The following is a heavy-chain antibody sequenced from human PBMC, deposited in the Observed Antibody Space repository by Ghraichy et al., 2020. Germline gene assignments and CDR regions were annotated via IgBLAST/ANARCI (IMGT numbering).Heavy chain of an antibody. CDR3: ARDDKIATVTTPMRAFDI. V-gene: IGHV6-1*01. D-gene: IGHD4-17*01. CDR1: GDSVSSNSAA. Sequence: QTLSLTCAISGDSVSSNSAAWNWIRQSPSRGLEWLGRTYYRSKWYNDYAVSVKSRITINPDTSKNQFSLQLNSVTPEDTAVYYCARDDKIATVTTPMRAFDIWGQGTMVTVSS. J-gene: IGHJ3*02. CDR2: TYYRSKWYN.